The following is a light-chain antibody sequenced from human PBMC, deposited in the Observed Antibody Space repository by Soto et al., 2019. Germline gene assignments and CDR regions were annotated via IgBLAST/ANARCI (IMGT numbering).Light chain of an antibody. V-gene: IGKV3-15*01. J-gene: IGKJ1*01. CDR3: QQYNNWPT. CDR1: QSVNSN. CDR2: GAS. Sequence: EIVMTQSPATLSVSPGERATLSCRASQSVNSNLAWYQHKPGQAPRLLIYGASTRATGLPARFSGSGSGTEFTLTVTSLQSADFAVYFCQQYNNWPTFGQGTKVEIK.